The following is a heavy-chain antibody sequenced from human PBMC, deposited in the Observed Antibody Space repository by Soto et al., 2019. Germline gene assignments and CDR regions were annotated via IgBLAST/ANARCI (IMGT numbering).Heavy chain of an antibody. D-gene: IGHD2-21*01. V-gene: IGHV3-7*01. CDR1: GFNVMRYW. Sequence: GGSLRLSCAVSGFNVMRYWMSWVRQAPGKGLEWVASIKEDGSEIYYLHSVRGRFSISRDSAGNALHLTMNYLSAEDTGVYFFARDIAFYNVYWGQGTLVTVS. CDR3: ARDIAFYNVY. J-gene: IGHJ4*02. CDR2: IKEDGSEI.